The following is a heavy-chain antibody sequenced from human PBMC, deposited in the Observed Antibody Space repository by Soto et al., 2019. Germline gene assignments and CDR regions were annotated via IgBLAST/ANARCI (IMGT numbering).Heavy chain of an antibody. Sequence: GGSLRLSCAASGFTFSSYSMNWVRQAPGKGLEWVSYISSNRSTIYYADYVKGRFTISRDNSKNTLYLQMNSLRVEDTAVHYCARGYCISTSCQYGMDVWGQGTTVTVSS. V-gene: IGHV3-48*01. D-gene: IGHD2-2*01. CDR1: GFTFSSYS. J-gene: IGHJ6*02. CDR2: ISSNRSTI. CDR3: ARGYCISTSCQYGMDV.